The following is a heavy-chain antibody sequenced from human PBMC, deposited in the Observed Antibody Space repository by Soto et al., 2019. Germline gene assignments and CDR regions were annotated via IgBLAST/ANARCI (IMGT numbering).Heavy chain of an antibody. V-gene: IGHV3-23*01. CDR2: MSGSSSTT. D-gene: IGHD1-7*01. CDR3: AKKHERELPRVIDF. Sequence: EVRLLESGGGLVKPGGSLRLSCATSGLTFSNYAMSWVRQAPGGGLEWVSSMSGSSSTTYYADSVRGRFTISRDRSKNTLYLKMSSLRAEDTALYYCAKKHERELPRVIDFWGQGTLVTVSS. J-gene: IGHJ4*02. CDR1: GLTFSNYA.